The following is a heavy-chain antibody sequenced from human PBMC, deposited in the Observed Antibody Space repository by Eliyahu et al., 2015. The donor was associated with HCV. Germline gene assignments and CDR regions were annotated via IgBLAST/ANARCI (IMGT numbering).Heavy chain of an antibody. CDR1: GGSIGRYY. J-gene: IGHJ4*02. Sequence: QVQLQESGPGLVKPSETLSLTCTVSGGSIGRYYWSWVRQPAGKGLEWIGRIYTSGSTNSNPSLKSRVTMSVDTSKNQFSLKLTSVTAADTAVYYCARSNLAYCGGDCWSDYFDYWGQGTLVTVSS. CDR2: IYTSGST. V-gene: IGHV4-4*07. CDR3: ARSNLAYCGGDCWSDYFDY. D-gene: IGHD2-21*02.